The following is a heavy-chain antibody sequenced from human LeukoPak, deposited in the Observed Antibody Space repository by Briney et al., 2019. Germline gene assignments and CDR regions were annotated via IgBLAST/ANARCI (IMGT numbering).Heavy chain of an antibody. D-gene: IGHD2/OR15-2a*01. Sequence: GGSLRLSCAASGFTFSTFGMSWVRQAPGKGLEWVSSISDTGGYTYYADSMKGHFTISRDNSKNTLYLQMNSLRAEDTAVYHCANGGSMAHEKIHNWGQGTLVTVSS. CDR1: GFTFSTFG. V-gene: IGHV3-23*01. J-gene: IGHJ4*02. CDR2: ISDTGGYT. CDR3: ANGGSMAHEKIHN.